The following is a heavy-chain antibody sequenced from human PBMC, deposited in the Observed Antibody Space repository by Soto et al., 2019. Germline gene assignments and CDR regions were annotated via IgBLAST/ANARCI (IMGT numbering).Heavy chain of an antibody. CDR1: GGSISSSSYY. CDR2: IYYSGST. J-gene: IGHJ4*02. V-gene: IGHV4-39*02. D-gene: IGHD2-15*01. CDR3: ARESPSVVAATHFDY. Sequence: QLQLQESGPGLVKPSETLSLTCTVSGGSISSSSYYWGWIRQPPGKGLEWIGSIYYSGSTYYNPSLQNLVTKAGDTSKNQFSQKLSSVTAADTAVYYCARESPSVVAATHFDYWGQGTLVTVSS.